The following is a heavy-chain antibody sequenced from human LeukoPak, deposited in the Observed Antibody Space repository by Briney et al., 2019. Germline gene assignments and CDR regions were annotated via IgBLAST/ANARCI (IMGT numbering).Heavy chain of an antibody. CDR1: GFTFSSYA. Sequence: GGSLRLSCAASGFTFSSYAMSWVRQAPGKGLEWVSAISGSGGSTYYADSVKGRFTISRDNSKNTLYLQMNSLRAEDTAVYYCEKDLDLNYHDSSGPNYGDYWGQGTLVTVSS. V-gene: IGHV3-23*01. J-gene: IGHJ4*02. D-gene: IGHD3-22*01. CDR3: EKDLDLNYHDSSGPNYGDY. CDR2: ISGSGGST.